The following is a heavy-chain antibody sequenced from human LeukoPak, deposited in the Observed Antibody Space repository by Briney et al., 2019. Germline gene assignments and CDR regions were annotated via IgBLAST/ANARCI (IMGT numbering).Heavy chain of an antibody. CDR1: GGSLSGYY. CDR3: ARVPYCSGGSCNYYYYYGMDV. CDR2: INHSGST. D-gene: IGHD2-15*01. Sequence: SETLSLTCAVYGGSLSGYYWSWIRQPPGKGLEWIGEINHSGSTNYNPSLKSRVTISVDTSKNQFSLKLSPVTAADTAVYYCARVPYCSGGSCNYYYYYGMDVWGQGTTVTVSS. V-gene: IGHV4-34*01. J-gene: IGHJ6*02.